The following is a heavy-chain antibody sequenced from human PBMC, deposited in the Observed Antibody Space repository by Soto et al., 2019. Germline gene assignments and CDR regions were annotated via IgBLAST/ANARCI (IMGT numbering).Heavy chain of an antibody. Sequence: SETLSLTCTVSGGSISSYYWSWIRQPPGKGLEWIGYIYYSGSTNYNPSLKSRVTISVDTSKNQFSLKLSSVTAADTAVYYCATGYCSGGSCYSDYWGQGTLVTVSS. V-gene: IGHV4-59*01. D-gene: IGHD2-15*01. J-gene: IGHJ4*02. CDR3: ATGYCSGGSCYSDY. CDR1: GGSISSYY. CDR2: IYYSGST.